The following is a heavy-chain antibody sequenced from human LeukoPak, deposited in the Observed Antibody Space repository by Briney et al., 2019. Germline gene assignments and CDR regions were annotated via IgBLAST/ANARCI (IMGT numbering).Heavy chain of an antibody. D-gene: IGHD5-12*01. J-gene: IGHJ4*02. Sequence: ASVKVSCKASGGTFISYAISWVRQAPGQGLEWMGRINPNSGGTNYAQKFQGRVTMTRDTSISTAYMELSRLRSDDTAVYYCARGIGRVATPVYWGQGTLATVSS. V-gene: IGHV1-2*06. CDR1: GGTFISYA. CDR3: ARGIGRVATPVY. CDR2: INPNSGGT.